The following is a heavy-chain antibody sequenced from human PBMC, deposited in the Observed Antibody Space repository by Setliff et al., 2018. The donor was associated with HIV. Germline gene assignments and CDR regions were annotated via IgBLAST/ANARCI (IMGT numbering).Heavy chain of an antibody. CDR2: IYYSGST. CDR3: ASLPPLYDSSGYYFDY. D-gene: IGHD3-22*01. CDR1: GDSISSSSYY. Sequence: SETLSLTCSVSGDSISSSSYYWGWIRQPPGKGLEWIGSIYYSGSTYYNPSLNSRVTISVDASKNQFSLKLSSMTAADTAVYYCASLPPLYDSSGYYFDYWGQGTLVTVSS. J-gene: IGHJ4*02. V-gene: IGHV4-39*01.